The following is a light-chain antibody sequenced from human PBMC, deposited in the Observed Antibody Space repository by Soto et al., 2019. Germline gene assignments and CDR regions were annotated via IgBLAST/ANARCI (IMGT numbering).Light chain of an antibody. CDR3: QRYGSSPLIT. V-gene: IGKV3-20*01. Sequence: EIVLTQSPGTLSLSPGERATLSCRASQSISSSYLAWYQQKPGQAPRLLIYGPSSRATGIPDRFSGSGSGTDFTLTISRLEPEDFAVYFCQRYGSSPLITFGQGTRLEIK. CDR1: QSISSSY. J-gene: IGKJ5*01. CDR2: GPS.